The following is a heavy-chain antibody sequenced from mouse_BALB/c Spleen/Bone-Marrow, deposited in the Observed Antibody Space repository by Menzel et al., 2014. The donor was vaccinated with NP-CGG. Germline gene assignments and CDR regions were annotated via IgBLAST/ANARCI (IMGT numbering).Heavy chain of an antibody. J-gene: IGHJ2*01. V-gene: IGHV1-20*02. CDR2: INPYNGDT. D-gene: IGHD1-1*01. Sequence: EVQVVESGPELVKPRASVKISCKASGYSFTGYFMNWVMQSHGKSLEWIGRINPYNGDTFYNQKFKGKATLTVDKSSSTAHMELRSLVSEDSAVYYCARSGYYGSSYFDYWGQGTTLTVSS. CDR1: GYSFTGYF. CDR3: ARSGYYGSSYFDY.